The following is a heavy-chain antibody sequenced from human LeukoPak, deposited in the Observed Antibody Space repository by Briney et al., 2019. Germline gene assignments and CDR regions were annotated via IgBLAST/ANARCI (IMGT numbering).Heavy chain of an antibody. Sequence: ASVKVSCKASGYTFTSYGISWVRQAPGQGLEWIGWISAYNGNTNYAQKLQGRVTMTTDTSTSTAYMELRSLRSDDTAVYYCARGGRSDYYGSGSYSDYWGQGTLVTVSS. D-gene: IGHD3-10*01. V-gene: IGHV1-18*04. J-gene: IGHJ4*02. CDR3: ARGGRSDYYGSGSYSDY. CDR2: ISAYNGNT. CDR1: GYTFTSYG.